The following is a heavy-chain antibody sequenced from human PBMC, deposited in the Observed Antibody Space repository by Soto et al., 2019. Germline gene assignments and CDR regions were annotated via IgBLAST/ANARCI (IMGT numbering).Heavy chain of an antibody. CDR1: GFSVRTNY. CDR2: VYAGEST. V-gene: IGHV3-53*01. D-gene: IGHD2-15*01. Sequence: PGGSLRLSCAASGFSVRTNYMSWVRQAPGKGLEWVSIVYAGESTYYADSVRGRFTISRDNSKNTVYLQMNSLRVDDTAMYYCAREEVGDTYYYYGMDVWGQGTTVTVSS. CDR3: AREEVGDTYYYYGMDV. J-gene: IGHJ6*02.